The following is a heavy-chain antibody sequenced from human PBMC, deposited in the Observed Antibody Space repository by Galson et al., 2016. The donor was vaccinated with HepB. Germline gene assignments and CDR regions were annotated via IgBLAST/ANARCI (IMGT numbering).Heavy chain of an antibody. CDR1: GFTFSSHG. D-gene: IGHD3-3*01. CDR3: VKDQLTSYDFWDGSYSYGMDV. V-gene: IGHV3-30*18. CDR2: ISFDGGNK. J-gene: IGHJ6*04. Sequence: SLRLSCAASGFTFSSHGMHWVRQAPGKGLEWVAVISFDGGNKYYADSVKGRFTISRDNSNNTLYLQMNSLSAEDTAMYYCVKDQLTSYDFWDGSYSYGMDVGGKGPTVTVSS.